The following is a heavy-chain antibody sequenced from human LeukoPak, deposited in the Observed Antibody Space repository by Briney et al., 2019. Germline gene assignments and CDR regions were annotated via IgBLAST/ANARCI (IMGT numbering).Heavy chain of an antibody. Sequence: GGSLRLSCAASGFTFNSYAMNWVRQAPGKGLEWVSGISGSGGSTYYADSVKGRFTISRDNSKNTLYLQMNSLRAEDTAVYYCAREVDPPCAFDIWGQGTMVTVSS. D-gene: IGHD2-15*01. V-gene: IGHV3-23*01. CDR2: ISGSGGST. CDR1: GFTFNSYA. CDR3: AREVDPPCAFDI. J-gene: IGHJ3*02.